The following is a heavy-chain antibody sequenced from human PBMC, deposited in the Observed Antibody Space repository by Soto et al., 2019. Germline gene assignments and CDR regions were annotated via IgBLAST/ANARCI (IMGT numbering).Heavy chain of an antibody. CDR3: ARGELNTRGAFDI. D-gene: IGHD3-16*01. V-gene: IGHV3-23*01. CDR2: ISGSGGST. Sequence: EVQLLESGGGLVQPGGSLRLSCAASGFTFSSYAMSWVRQAPGKGLEWVSAISGSGGSTYYADSVKGRFTISRDNSKNTLYLQMNSLRAEDTAVYYCARGELNTRGAFDIWGQGTMVTVSS. CDR1: GFTFSSYA. J-gene: IGHJ3*02.